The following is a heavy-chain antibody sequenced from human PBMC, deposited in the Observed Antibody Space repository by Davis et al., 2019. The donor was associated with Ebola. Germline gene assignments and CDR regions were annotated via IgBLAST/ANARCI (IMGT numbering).Heavy chain of an antibody. V-gene: IGHV4-39*07. Sequence: MPSETLSLTCTVSGGSISSSSYYWGWLRPPPGKGLVWIGSLYYSGSTYYNPSFRSRVIVSEDASKNQFSLKLTSVTAADTAVYYCARVRTGPDGYFDYWGQGILVTVSS. CDR1: GGSISSSSYY. CDR2: LYYSGST. J-gene: IGHJ4*02. D-gene: IGHD1/OR15-1a*01. CDR3: ARVRTGPDGYFDY.